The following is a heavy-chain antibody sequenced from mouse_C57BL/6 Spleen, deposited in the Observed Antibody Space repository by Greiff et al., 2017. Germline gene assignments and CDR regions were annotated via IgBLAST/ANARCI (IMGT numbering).Heavy chain of an antibody. V-gene: IGHV1-61*01. Sequence: QVQLKQPGAELVRPGSSVKLSCKASGYTFTSYWMDWVKQRPGQGLEWIGNLYPSDSETHYNQKFKDKATLTVDKSSSTAYMQLSSLTSEDSAVYYCAREELRLQGGFDYWGQGTTLTVSS. CDR3: AREELRLQGGFDY. CDR1: GYTFTSYW. CDR2: LYPSDSET. D-gene: IGHD3-2*02. J-gene: IGHJ2*01.